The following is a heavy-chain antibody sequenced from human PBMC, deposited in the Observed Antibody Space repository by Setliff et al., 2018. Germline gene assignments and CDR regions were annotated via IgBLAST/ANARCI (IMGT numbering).Heavy chain of an antibody. CDR1: GFTFASDG. CDR3: AGDPPGPHLVYTY. Sequence: GGSLRLSCAASGFTFASDGMSWVRQAPGKGLEWVSAISASGATTYSADSVKGRFTISRDNSKNTLYLQMNGLRAEDTAIYYCAGDPPGPHLVYTYWGQGALVTVSS. V-gene: IGHV3-23*01. CDR2: ISASGATT. D-gene: IGHD3-16*01. J-gene: IGHJ4*02.